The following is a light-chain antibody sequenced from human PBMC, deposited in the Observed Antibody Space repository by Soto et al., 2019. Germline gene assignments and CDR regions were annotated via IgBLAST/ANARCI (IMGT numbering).Light chain of an antibody. CDR1: SSNIGAGYD. Sequence: QSVLTQPPSVSGAPGQRVTISCTGTSSNIGAGYDVHWYQHLPGTAPKLLIYTNTNRPSGVPDRFSGSKSGTSASLAITGLQPEDVADFYCQSYDSSLRGLVFGTGTKLTVL. CDR3: QSYDSSLRGLV. V-gene: IGLV1-40*01. J-gene: IGLJ1*01. CDR2: TNT.